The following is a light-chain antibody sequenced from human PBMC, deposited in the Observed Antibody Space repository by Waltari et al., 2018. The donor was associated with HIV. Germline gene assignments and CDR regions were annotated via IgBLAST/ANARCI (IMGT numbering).Light chain of an antibody. J-gene: IGLJ3*02. Sequence: QSVPTQPPSVSGNPGQRVTNSCSGASANIGRNTVKWFQHLPGTAPKLLIYTDNQRPSGVPDRFSGSKSGTSASLAISGLQSEDEADYFCAAWDDSLNGLWVFGGGTKLTVL. CDR2: TDN. V-gene: IGLV1-44*01. CDR1: SANIGRNT. CDR3: AAWDDSLNGLWV.